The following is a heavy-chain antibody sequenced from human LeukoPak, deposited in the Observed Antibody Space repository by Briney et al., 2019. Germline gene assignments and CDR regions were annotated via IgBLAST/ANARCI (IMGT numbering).Heavy chain of an antibody. CDR2: IYYSGST. V-gene: IGHV4-31*03. CDR3: ARANPQKQQLVLLGAFFDY. CDR1: GGSISSGGYY. D-gene: IGHD6-13*01. Sequence: SETLSLTCTVSGGSISSGGYYWSWIRQHPGKGLEWIGYIYYSGSTYYNPSLKSRVTISVDTSKNQFSLKLSSMTAADTAVYYCARANPQKQQLVLLGAFFDYWGQGTLVTVSS. J-gene: IGHJ4*02.